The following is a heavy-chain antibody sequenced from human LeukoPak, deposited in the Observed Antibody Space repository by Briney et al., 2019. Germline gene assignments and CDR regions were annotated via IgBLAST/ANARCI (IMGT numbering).Heavy chain of an antibody. D-gene: IGHD1-1*01. CDR2: ISGSGGST. V-gene: IGHV3-23*01. CDR3: AKSIGPAGYNWNGYYYYYGMDV. J-gene: IGHJ6*02. Sequence: GGSLRLSCVASGFDFSRYSMNWVRQAPGKGLEWVSAISGSGGSTYYADSVKGRFTISRDNSKNTLYLQMNSLRAEDTAVYYCAKSIGPAGYNWNGYYYYYGMDVWGQGTTVTVSS. CDR1: GFDFSRYS.